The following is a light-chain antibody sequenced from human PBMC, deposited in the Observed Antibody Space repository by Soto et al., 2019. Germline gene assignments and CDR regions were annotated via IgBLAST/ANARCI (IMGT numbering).Light chain of an antibody. CDR2: QDT. CDR1: KLGNKY. Sequence: SYELTQPPSVSLSPGQTASITCSGNKLGNKYASWYQQKPGQSPVLVLYQDTKRPSGIPERFSGSNSGNTATLTISGTQAVDEADYYCQAWDSSTAWIFGGGNKLTVL. V-gene: IGLV3-1*01. CDR3: QAWDSSTAWI. J-gene: IGLJ2*01.